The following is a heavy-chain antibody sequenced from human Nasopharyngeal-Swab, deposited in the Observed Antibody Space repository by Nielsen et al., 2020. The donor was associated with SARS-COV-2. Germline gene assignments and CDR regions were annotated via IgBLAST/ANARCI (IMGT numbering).Heavy chain of an antibody. CDR2: VNNDGSGT. D-gene: IGHD3/OR15-3a*01. V-gene: IGHV3-74*01. CDR1: GFIFSRYW. J-gene: IGHJ3*02. Sequence: GESLKISCAASGFIFSRYWVHWVRQAPGKGLVWVSRVNNDGSGTTYADSVRGRFTMSRDNAESTVDLRKNSLRLEDTARYYCVVSGHDLDHAFHIWGQGTMVNVYS. CDR3: VVSGHDLDHAFHI.